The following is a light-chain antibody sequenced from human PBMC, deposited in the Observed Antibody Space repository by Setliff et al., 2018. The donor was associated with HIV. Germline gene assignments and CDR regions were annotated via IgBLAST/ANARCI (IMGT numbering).Light chain of an antibody. CDR1: SSDVGGYNR. J-gene: IGLJ1*01. CDR2: EVS. CDR3: ASRTAGSTPYV. V-gene: IGLV2-18*02. Sequence: QSVLTQPASVSGSPGQSITISCTGTSSDVGGYNRVSWYQQPPGTVPRLMIYEVSSRPSGVPDRFSGSKSGNTASLTISGLQAEDEADYYCASRTAGSTPYVFGTGTKVTVL.